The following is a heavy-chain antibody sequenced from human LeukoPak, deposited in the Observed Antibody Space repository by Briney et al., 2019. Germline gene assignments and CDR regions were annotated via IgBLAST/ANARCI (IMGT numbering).Heavy chain of an antibody. J-gene: IGHJ4*02. V-gene: IGHV4-31*03. Sequence: SQTLSLTCTVSGGSISSGGYYWSWHRPHPGKGLEWIGNVYYSGSTYYNPSLKSRVTISVDTSKNQFSLMLSSVTAADTAMYYCARPYNSGWKGGFDYWGQGTLVTVSS. D-gene: IGHD6-19*01. CDR2: VYYSGST. CDR3: ARPYNSGWKGGFDY. CDR1: GGSISSGGYY.